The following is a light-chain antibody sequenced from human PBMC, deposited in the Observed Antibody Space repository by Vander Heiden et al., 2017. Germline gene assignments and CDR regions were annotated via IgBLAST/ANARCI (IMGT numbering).Light chain of an antibody. V-gene: IGLV3-9*01. Sequence: SYELTQPPSVSVALGQTARITCTGNNIGTKIVHWYQQRPGQAPVLVIYRDTNRPSGIPERFSSSNSGNTATLTISRARAGDEADYYCQVWDSVTAVFGGGTKLTVL. J-gene: IGLJ3*02. CDR2: RDT. CDR1: NIGTKI. CDR3: QVWDSVTAV.